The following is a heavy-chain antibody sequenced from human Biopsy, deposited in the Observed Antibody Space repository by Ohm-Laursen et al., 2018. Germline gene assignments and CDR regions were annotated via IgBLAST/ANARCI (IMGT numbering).Heavy chain of an antibody. Sequence: ASVKVSCKASEYTFAGYYLHWVRQAPGHGLEWMGWINPNSGNANYAQSFQGRLTVTRDTSTSTAYMELTSLTFDDTAIYYCARGPHSGSHSCFDYWGRGTLVTVSS. D-gene: IGHD1-26*01. CDR1: EYTFAGYY. CDR2: INPNSGNA. V-gene: IGHV1-2*02. CDR3: ARGPHSGSHSCFDY. J-gene: IGHJ4*02.